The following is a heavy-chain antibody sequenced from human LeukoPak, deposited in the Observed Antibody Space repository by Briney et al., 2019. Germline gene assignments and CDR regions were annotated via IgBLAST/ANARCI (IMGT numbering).Heavy chain of an antibody. CDR1: GYSISSGYY. V-gene: IGHV4-38-2*02. CDR3: ARDNRDNNERYFDY. D-gene: IGHD1-1*01. CDR2: IYHSGST. J-gene: IGHJ4*02. Sequence: PSETLSLTCTVSGYSISSGYYWGWIRQPPGKGLKWIGSIYHSGSTYYNPSLKSRVTISVDTSKNQFSLRLSSVTAADTAVYYCARDNRDNNERYFDYWGQGTLVTVSS.